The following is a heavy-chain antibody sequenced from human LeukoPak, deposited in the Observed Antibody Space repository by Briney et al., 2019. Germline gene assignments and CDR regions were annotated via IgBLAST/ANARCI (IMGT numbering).Heavy chain of an antibody. Sequence: GGSLRVSCAASGFTFSTYWMSWVRQAPGKGLEWVANIKQDGSEKNYVDSVKGRFTISRDNAKNSLYLQMNSLRAEDTAVYYCARGSGGSGKPFDYWGQGTLVTVSS. CDR1: GFTFSTYW. CDR3: ARGSGGSGKPFDY. D-gene: IGHD2-15*01. J-gene: IGHJ4*02. CDR2: IKQDGSEK. V-gene: IGHV3-7*01.